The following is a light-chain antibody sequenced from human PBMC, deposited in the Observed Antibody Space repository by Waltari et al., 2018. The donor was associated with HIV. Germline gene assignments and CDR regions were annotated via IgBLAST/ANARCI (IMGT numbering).Light chain of an antibody. CDR1: RSNIGAGYD. J-gene: IGLJ2*01. CDR2: GNT. V-gene: IGLV1-40*01. Sequence: QSVLTPPPSVSGAPGQRVTISCTGTRSNIGAGYDVQWYQQLPGTAPKLLIYGNTNRPSGVPDRFSGSKSGTSASLDITGLQAEDEADYYCQSYDSSLSGSKIFGGGTKLTVL. CDR3: QSYDSSLSGSKI.